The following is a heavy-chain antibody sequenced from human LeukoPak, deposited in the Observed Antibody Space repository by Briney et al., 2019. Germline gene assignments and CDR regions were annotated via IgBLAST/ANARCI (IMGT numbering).Heavy chain of an antibody. CDR1: GGSISSSSYY. CDR2: IYYSGST. CDR3: ARQGDLGYCSGGSCYSDY. J-gene: IGHJ4*02. D-gene: IGHD2-15*01. V-gene: IGHV4-39*01. Sequence: SETLSLTCTVSGGSISSSSYYWGWIRQPPGKGLEWIGSIYYSGSTYYNPSLKSRVTISVGTSKNQFSLKLSSVTAADTAVYYCARQGDLGYCSGGSCYSDYWGQGTLVTVSS.